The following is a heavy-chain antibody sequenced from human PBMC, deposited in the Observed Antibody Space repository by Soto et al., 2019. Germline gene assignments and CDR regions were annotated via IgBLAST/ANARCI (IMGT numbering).Heavy chain of an antibody. V-gene: IGHV4-39*01. J-gene: IGHJ5*02. D-gene: IGHD1-26*01. CDR2: IFYSGST. CDR3: ARQCTGATCHWFVP. CDR1: SGSISSTIYS. Sequence: PSETLSLTCTVSSGSISSTIYSWDWIRQSPGKGLEWIGSIFYSGSTYYNPSLKSRVTISVDTSKNQFSLTLTSVTAADTAVYYCARQCTGATCHWFVPLGQGTLVT.